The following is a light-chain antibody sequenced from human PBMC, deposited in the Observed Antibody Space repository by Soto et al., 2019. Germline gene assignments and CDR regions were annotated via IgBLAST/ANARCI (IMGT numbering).Light chain of an antibody. CDR1: QSLLHSNGYYY. J-gene: IGKJ1*01. CDR2: LGV. Sequence: EIVMTQSPLSLPVTPGEPASISCRSSQSLLHSNGYYYLDWYLQKPGQSPQLLISLGVDRASGVPARVSGSGSGTDFTLKISRLEAEDVGVYYCMQALHSPPTFGQGTKVEVK. CDR3: MQALHSPPT. V-gene: IGKV2-28*01.